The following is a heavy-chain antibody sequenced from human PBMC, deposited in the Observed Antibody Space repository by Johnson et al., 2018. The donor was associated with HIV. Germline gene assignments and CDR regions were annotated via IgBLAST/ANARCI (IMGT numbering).Heavy chain of an antibody. V-gene: IGHV3-30-3*01. CDR1: GFTFSSYA. D-gene: IGHD4-17*01. Sequence: QVQLVESGGGVVQPGRSLRLSCAASGFTFSSYAMHWVRQAPGKGLELVAVISFVGSTKYYAASVKGRFTISRDNAKNSLYLQMNSLRAEDTALYYCARPSVTTRDAFDIWGQGTMVTVSS. CDR3: ARPSVTTRDAFDI. CDR2: ISFVGSTK. J-gene: IGHJ3*02.